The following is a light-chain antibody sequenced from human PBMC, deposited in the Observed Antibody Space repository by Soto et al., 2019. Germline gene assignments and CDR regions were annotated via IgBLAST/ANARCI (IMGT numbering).Light chain of an antibody. CDR2: SIS. Sequence: EIVMTQSPATLSVSPGARATLSCRASQSVNNNLAWYQQKPGQTPRLLFYSISTRATGIPARFSGSGSGTEFTLTISSLQSEDLSVYYCQQYDNWPLTFGGGTKVEIK. J-gene: IGKJ4*01. CDR3: QQYDNWPLT. V-gene: IGKV3-15*01. CDR1: QSVNNN.